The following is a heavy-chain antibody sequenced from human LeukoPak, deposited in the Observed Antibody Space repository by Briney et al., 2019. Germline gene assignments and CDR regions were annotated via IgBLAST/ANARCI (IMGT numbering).Heavy chain of an antibody. J-gene: IGHJ4*02. D-gene: IGHD3-10*01. CDR3: AKDRGGSGSYPSY. CDR2: ISGSGGST. V-gene: IGHV3-23*01. Sequence: GRSLRLSCAASGFTFSSYAMSWVRQAPGKGLEWVSAISGSGGSTYYADSVKGRFTISRDNSKNTLYLQMNSLRAEDTAVYYCAKDRGGSGSYPSYWGQGTLVTVSS. CDR1: GFTFSSYA.